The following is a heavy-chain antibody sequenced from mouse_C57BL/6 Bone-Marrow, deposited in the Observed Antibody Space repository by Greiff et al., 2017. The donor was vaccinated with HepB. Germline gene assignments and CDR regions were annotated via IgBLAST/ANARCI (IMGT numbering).Heavy chain of an antibody. Sequence: VQLQQSGPGLVQPSQSLSITCTVSGFSLTSYGVHWVRQSPGKGLEWLGVIWRGGSTDYNAPFMSRLSITKDNSKSQVFFKMNSLQADDTAIYYCAISPYYYVSSPFAYWGQGTLVTVSA. CDR3: AISPYYYVSSPFAY. CDR2: IWRGGST. J-gene: IGHJ3*01. V-gene: IGHV2-5*01. D-gene: IGHD1-1*01. CDR1: GFSLTSYG.